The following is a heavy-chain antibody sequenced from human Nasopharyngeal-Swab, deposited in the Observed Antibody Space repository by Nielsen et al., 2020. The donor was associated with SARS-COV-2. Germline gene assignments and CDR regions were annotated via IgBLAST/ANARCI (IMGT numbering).Heavy chain of an antibody. Sequence: RQAPGKGLEWIGYIYYSGSTYYNPSLKSRVTTSVDTSKNQFSLKLSSVTAADTAVYYCARAAITMIVVVSAFDIWGQGTMVTVSS. V-gene: IGHV4-31*02. J-gene: IGHJ3*02. CDR2: IYYSGST. D-gene: IGHD3-22*01. CDR3: ARAAITMIVVVSAFDI.